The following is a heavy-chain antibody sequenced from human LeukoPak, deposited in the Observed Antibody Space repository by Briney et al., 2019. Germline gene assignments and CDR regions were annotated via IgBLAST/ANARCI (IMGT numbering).Heavy chain of an antibody. Sequence: GGSLRLSCAASGFTFSSYSMNWVRQAPGKGLEWVSYISSSSSTIYYADSVKGRFTISRDNAKNSLYLQMNSLRDEDTAVYYCARDGITLVRGVILFDYWGQGTLVTVSS. D-gene: IGHD3-10*01. CDR3: ARDGITLVRGVILFDY. CDR2: ISSSSSTI. J-gene: IGHJ4*02. CDR1: GFTFSSYS. V-gene: IGHV3-48*02.